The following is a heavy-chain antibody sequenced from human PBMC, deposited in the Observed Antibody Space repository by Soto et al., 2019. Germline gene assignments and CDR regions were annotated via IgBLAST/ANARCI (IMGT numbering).Heavy chain of an antibody. V-gene: IGHV4-39*01. Sequence: SETLSLTCTVSGDSIISSDFYWGWVRQPPGKGLEWIGSIFYLGSSYYNPSLKSRVTMSADTSKNQFSLRLRSVTAADTALYFCARHSLALRKNNWFDPWGQGIMVTVSS. CDR3: ARHSLALRKNNWFDP. CDR1: GDSIISSDFY. CDR2: IFYLGSS. D-gene: IGHD3-3*02. J-gene: IGHJ5*02.